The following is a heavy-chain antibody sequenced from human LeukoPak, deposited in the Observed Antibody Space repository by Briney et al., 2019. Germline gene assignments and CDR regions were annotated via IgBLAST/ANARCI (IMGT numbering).Heavy chain of an antibody. CDR2: IYPGDSDT. J-gene: IGHJ4*02. CDR1: GYSFTSYW. CDR3: ARSSWGYCSGGSCLLYYFDY. V-gene: IGHV5-51*01. Sequence: GESLKISCKGSGYSFTSYWIGWGRPRPGKGLGWMGIIYPGDSDTRYSPSFQGQVTISADKSISTAYLQWSSLKASDTAMYYCARSSWGYCSGGSCLLYYFDYWGQGTLVTVSS. D-gene: IGHD2-15*01.